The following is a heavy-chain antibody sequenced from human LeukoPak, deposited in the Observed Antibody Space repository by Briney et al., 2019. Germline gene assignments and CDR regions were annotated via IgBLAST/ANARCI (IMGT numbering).Heavy chain of an antibody. V-gene: IGHV4-59*01. J-gene: IGHJ4*02. CDR2: IYYSGRT. D-gene: IGHD4-11*01. Sequence: PSETLSLTCTVSGGSISSDYWSWIRQPPGKGLEWIGYIYYSGRTYYNPSLKSRITISVDTSKNLFSLKLSSVTAADTAVYYCARGFYSPHYWGQGTLVSVSS. CDR1: GGSISSDY. CDR3: ARGFYSPHY.